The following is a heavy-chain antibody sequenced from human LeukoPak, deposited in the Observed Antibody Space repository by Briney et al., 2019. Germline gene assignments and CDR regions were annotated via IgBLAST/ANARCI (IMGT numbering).Heavy chain of an antibody. J-gene: IGHJ4*02. Sequence: PGGSLRLSCAASEFTFEDFSMNWVRQAPGKGLEWVSLTSWDGGATHYADSVKGRFTISRDNSKNSLYLQMNSLRTEDTAVYYCAKSDNPWEPVNPFDYWGQGTLVTVSS. CDR3: AKSDNPWEPVNPFDY. CDR2: TSWDGGAT. D-gene: IGHD1-26*01. CDR1: EFTFEDFS. V-gene: IGHV3-43*01.